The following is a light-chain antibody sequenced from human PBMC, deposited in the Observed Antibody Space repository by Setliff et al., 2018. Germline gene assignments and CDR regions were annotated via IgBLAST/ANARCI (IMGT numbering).Light chain of an antibody. CDR2: DVS. CDR3: SSYAGSNNPDV. Sequence: QSALAQPASVSGSPGQSITISCTGTSSDVGGYNYVSWYQQHPGKAPKFIIYDVSHRPSGVSNRFSGSKSGNTASLTISGLQAEDEADYYCSSYAGSNNPDVFGTGTKVTVL. CDR1: SSDVGGYNY. J-gene: IGLJ1*01. V-gene: IGLV2-14*03.